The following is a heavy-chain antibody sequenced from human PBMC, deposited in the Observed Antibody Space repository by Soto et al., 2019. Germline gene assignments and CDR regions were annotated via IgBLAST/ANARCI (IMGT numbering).Heavy chain of an antibody. D-gene: IGHD3-16*02. CDR3: ARSAISPFGGLIGPFDY. Sequence: QVQLVQSGAEEKKPGASVKVSCEASGYTFTGYAIHGVRQAPGQRLEWMGWINAGNGNTKYSQKFQGRVTITRDTSASTAYMELSSLRSEDTAVYYCARSAISPFGGLIGPFDYWGQGNLVIVSS. CDR1: GYTFTGYA. CDR2: INAGNGNT. J-gene: IGHJ4*02. V-gene: IGHV1-3*05.